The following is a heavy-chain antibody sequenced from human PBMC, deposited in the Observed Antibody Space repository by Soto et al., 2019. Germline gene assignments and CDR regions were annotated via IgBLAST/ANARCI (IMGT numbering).Heavy chain of an antibody. Sequence: PGGSLRLSCAASGFTFSSYSMNWVRQAPGKGLEWVSYISGSSSTIYYADSVKGRFTIFRDNAQNSLYLQMSSLRAEDTAVYYCARDRVGDSWGQGTQVTVSS. CDR3: ARDRVGDS. J-gene: IGHJ4*02. CDR1: GFTFSSYS. V-gene: IGHV3-48*01. D-gene: IGHD3-10*01. CDR2: ISGSSSTI.